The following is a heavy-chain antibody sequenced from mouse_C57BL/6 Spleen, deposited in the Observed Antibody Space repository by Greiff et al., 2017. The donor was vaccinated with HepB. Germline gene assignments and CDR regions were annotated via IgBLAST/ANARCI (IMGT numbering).Heavy chain of an antibody. CDR3: ARRYYYGSSWGYFDV. Sequence: VQLQQPGAELVRPGSSVKLSCKASGYTFTSYWMHWVKQRPIQGLEWIGNIDPSDSETHYNQKFKDKATLTVDKSSSTAYMQLSSLTSEDSAVYYWARRYYYGSSWGYFDVWGTGTTVTVSS. D-gene: IGHD1-1*01. J-gene: IGHJ1*03. V-gene: IGHV1-52*01. CDR2: IDPSDSET. CDR1: GYTFTSYW.